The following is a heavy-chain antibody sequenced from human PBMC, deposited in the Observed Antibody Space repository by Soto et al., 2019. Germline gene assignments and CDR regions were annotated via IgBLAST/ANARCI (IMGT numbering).Heavy chain of an antibody. CDR3: ARGTDGDYESDYFDY. CDR1: GGTFSSYA. D-gene: IGHD4-17*01. CDR2: IIPIFGTA. V-gene: IGHV1-69*13. Sequence: ASVKVSCKASGGTFSSYAISWVRQAPGQRLEWMGGIIPIFGTANYAQKFQGRVTITADEATSTAYMELSSLRSEDTAVYYCARGTDGDYESDYFDYWGQGTLVTVSS. J-gene: IGHJ4*02.